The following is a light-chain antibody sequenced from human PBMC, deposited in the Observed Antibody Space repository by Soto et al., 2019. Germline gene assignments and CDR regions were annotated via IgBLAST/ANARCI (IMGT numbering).Light chain of an antibody. Sequence: EIVMTQSPATLSVSPGGRATLSCRASQSVSNTLACYQQKPGQAPRLLIYRASIRAPGIPARFSGGGSGTEFTLTISSLQSEDFAVYYCQHYDNWPYTFGQGTKLEIK. CDR2: RAS. CDR3: QHYDNWPYT. V-gene: IGKV3-15*01. CDR1: QSVSNT. J-gene: IGKJ2*01.